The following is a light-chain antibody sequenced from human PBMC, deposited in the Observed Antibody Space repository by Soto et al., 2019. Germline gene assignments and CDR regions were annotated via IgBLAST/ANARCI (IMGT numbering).Light chain of an antibody. CDR3: QQYNNFSPWT. CDR2: KAS. CDR1: QNIGSL. Sequence: DIQMTQSPSTLSASVGDRVTITCRASQNIGSLLAWYQQKPGKAPNLLIYKASTLDGVVPSRFIGSGSGTEFTLAISSLQPDAFAVYYCQQYNNFSPWTFGQGTKVEIK. V-gene: IGKV1-5*03. J-gene: IGKJ1*01.